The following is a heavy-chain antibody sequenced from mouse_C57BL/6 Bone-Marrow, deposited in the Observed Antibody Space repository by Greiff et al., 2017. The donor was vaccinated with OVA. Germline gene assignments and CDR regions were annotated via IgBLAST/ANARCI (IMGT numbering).Heavy chain of an antibody. CDR3: VRQRHYGSSYGYFDV. CDR2: IRSKSNNYAT. J-gene: IGHJ1*03. CDR1: GFSFNTYA. V-gene: IGHV10-1*01. D-gene: IGHD1-1*01. Sequence: DVMLVESGGGLVQPKGSLKLSCAASGFSFNTYAMNWVRQAPGKGLEWVARIRSKSNNYATYYADSVKDRLTISRDDSESMLYLQMNNLKTEDTAMYYCVRQRHYGSSYGYFDVWGTGTTVTVSS.